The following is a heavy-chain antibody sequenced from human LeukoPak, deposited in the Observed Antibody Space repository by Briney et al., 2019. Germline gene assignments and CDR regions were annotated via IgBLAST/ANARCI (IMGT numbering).Heavy chain of an antibody. D-gene: IGHD3-10*01. CDR3: ARVSLPPAFDI. CDR1: GGSVSDYY. J-gene: IGHJ3*02. Sequence: SETLSLTCTISGGSVSDYYWSWIRQSPGKGLEWIGYIYYSGSTNYNPSLKSRVTISVDTSKNQFSLKLSSVTAADTAVYYCARVSLPPAFDIWGQGTMVTVSS. CDR2: IYYSGST. V-gene: IGHV4-59*02.